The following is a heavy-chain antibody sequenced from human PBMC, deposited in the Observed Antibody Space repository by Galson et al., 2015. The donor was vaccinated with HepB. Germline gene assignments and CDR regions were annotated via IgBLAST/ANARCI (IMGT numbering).Heavy chain of an antibody. V-gene: IGHV3-66*02. J-gene: IGHJ6*02. Sequence: SLRLSCAASGFTVSSNYMSWVRQAPGKGLEWVSVIYSGNNTYYADSVKGRFPISRDKSKNTLYLQMNSLRAEDTAVYYCARDQGDDYLNYYYYSGMDVWGQGTTVTVSS. CDR2: IYSGNNT. D-gene: IGHD4-11*01. CDR3: ARDQGDDYLNYYYYSGMDV. CDR1: GFTVSSNY.